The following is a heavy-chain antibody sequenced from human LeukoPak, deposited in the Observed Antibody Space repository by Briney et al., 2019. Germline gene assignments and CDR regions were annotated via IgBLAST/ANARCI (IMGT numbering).Heavy chain of an antibody. CDR1: GYSFTSYW. CDR2: IYPGDSDT. Sequence: RHGESLKISCKGSGYSFTSYWIGWVRQMPRKGLEWMGIIYPGDSDTRYSPSFQGQVTISADKSISTAYLQWSSLKASGTAVYYCARHSYGDYEDYWGQGTLVTVSS. V-gene: IGHV5-51*01. CDR3: ARHSYGDYEDY. J-gene: IGHJ4*02. D-gene: IGHD4-17*01.